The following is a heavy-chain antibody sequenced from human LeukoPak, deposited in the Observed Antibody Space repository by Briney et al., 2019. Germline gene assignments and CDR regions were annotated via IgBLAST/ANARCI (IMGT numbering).Heavy chain of an antibody. Sequence: ASVKVSCKAFGYTFTTYDINWVRQATGQGLVWMGWVNPSSGVTRYAQKFQGRVTMTRNTSISTAYMELSSLRSEDTAVYYCAKNYDFLTGYASWGQGTLVTVSS. J-gene: IGHJ4*02. CDR3: AKNYDFLTGYAS. CDR1: GYTFTTYD. V-gene: IGHV1-8*01. CDR2: VNPSSGVT. D-gene: IGHD3-9*01.